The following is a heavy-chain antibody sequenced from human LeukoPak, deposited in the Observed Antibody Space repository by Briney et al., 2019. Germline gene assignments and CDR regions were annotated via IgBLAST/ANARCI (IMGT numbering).Heavy chain of an antibody. Sequence: PSGTLSLTCAVYDESFSGYYCSWIRQPPRKGLEWIGEIDHSGSTNYNPSLQSRVTISVDTSKNQFSLKVSSVSAADTAVYYCARGNRPYGEHEAFDIWGHGTTVTVSP. J-gene: IGHJ3*02. CDR1: DESFSGYY. CDR2: IDHSGST. V-gene: IGHV4-34*01. CDR3: ARGNRPYGEHEAFDI. D-gene: IGHD3-10*01.